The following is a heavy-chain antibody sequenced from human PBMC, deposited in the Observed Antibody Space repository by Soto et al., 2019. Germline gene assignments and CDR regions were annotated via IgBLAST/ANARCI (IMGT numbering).Heavy chain of an antibody. V-gene: IGHV3-30-3*01. D-gene: IGHD3-22*01. CDR2: ISYDGSNK. CDR3: GRKPNNYDGSARWKLTY. CDR1: GFTFSSYA. Sequence: QVQLVESGGGVVQPGRSLRLSCAASGFTFSSYAMHWVRQAPGKGLEWVAVISYDGSNKYYADSVKGRFTISRDNSKKSRYLQMTGLRAEATAFYYGGRKPNNYDGSARWKLTYWGKEPLFPVS. J-gene: IGHJ4*02.